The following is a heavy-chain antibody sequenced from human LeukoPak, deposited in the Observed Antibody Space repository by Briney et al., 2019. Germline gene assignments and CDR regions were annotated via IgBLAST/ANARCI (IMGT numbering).Heavy chain of an antibody. Sequence: SSETLSLTCAVYGGSFSGYYWSWIRQPPGKGLEWIGEINHSGSTNYNPSLKSRVTISVDTSKNQFSLKLSSVTAADTAVYYCARGFMVRGVIMRDYFDYWGQGTLVTVSS. CDR3: ARGFMVRGVIMRDYFDY. CDR1: GGSFSGYY. V-gene: IGHV4-34*01. J-gene: IGHJ4*02. CDR2: INHSGST. D-gene: IGHD3-10*01.